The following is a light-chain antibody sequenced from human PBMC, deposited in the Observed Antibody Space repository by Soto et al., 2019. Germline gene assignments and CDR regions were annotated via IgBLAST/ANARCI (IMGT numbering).Light chain of an antibody. CDR1: QSVSSF. Sequence: EVVLTQSPDTLSLSPGERATLSCRASQSVSSFLAWYQQKPGQAPRLLIYDASNRATGIPARFSGSGSGTDFTLTISSLEPEDFAVYYCQQYDNALWTFGQGTKVDIK. CDR2: DAS. CDR3: QQYDNALWT. J-gene: IGKJ1*01. V-gene: IGKV3-11*01.